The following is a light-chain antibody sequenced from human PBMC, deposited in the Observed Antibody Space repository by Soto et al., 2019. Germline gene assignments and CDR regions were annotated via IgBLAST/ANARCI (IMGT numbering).Light chain of an antibody. CDR3: QQYKNWPALT. V-gene: IGKV3D-15*01. J-gene: IGKJ4*01. CDR2: GAS. Sequence: EIVMTQSPATLSVSPGERATLSCRASQSVSSNLAWYQQKPGQAPRLLIYGASTRATGIPARFSGGGSGTEFTLTISSLQSEDFAVYYCQQYKNWPALTFGGATKVEIK. CDR1: QSVSSN.